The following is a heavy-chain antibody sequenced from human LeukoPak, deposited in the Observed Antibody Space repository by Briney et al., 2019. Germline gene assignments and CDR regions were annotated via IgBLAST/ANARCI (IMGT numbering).Heavy chain of an antibody. CDR3: ARDDYYYDSSGYYSN. D-gene: IGHD3-22*01. CDR1: GGSISSYY. CDR2: IYTSGST. J-gene: IGHJ4*02. Sequence: PSETLSLTCTASGGSISSYYWSWIRQPAGKGLEWIGRIYTSGSTNYNPSLKSRVTMSVDTSKNQFSLKLSSVTAADTAVYYCARDDYYYDSSGYYSNWGQGTLVTVSS. V-gene: IGHV4-4*07.